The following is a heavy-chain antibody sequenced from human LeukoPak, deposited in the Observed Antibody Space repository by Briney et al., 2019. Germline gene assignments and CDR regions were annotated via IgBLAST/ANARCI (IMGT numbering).Heavy chain of an antibody. CDR3: ARTYYDFWSGMGEFDY. CDR2: INPSGGST. D-gene: IGHD3-3*01. CDR1: GYTFTSYD. J-gene: IGHJ4*02. V-gene: IGHV1-46*01. Sequence: GASVKVSCKASGYTFTSYDINWVRQATGQGLEWMGIINPSGGSTSYEQKFQGRVTMTRDTSISTAYMELSRLRSDDTAVYYCARTYYDFWSGMGEFDYWGQGTLVTVSS.